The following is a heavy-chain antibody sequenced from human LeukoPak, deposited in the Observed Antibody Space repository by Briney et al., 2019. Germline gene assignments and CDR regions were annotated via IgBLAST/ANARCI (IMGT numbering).Heavy chain of an antibody. CDR2: IYYSGNT. CDR1: GDSISTSNSY. CDR3: ARRVRGVNDAFDI. J-gene: IGHJ3*02. Sequence: SETLSLTCTVSGDSISTSNSYWGWIRQPPGKGLEWIGSIYYSGNTYYNASLKSRVTISVDTSKNQFSLKLTSVTAADTAVYYCARRVRGVNDAFDIWGQRTMVTVSS. V-gene: IGHV4-39*01. D-gene: IGHD3-10*01.